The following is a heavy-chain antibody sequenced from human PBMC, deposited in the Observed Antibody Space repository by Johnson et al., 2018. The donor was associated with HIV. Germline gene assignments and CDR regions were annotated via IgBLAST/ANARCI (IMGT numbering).Heavy chain of an antibody. CDR1: GFIFDDYG. Sequence: VQLVESGGGVVRPGGSLRLSCVASGFIFDDYGMSWVRQVPGKGLEWVSDINWNGGSTGYADSVQGRLTISRDNAKTSLYLHMTSLRAEDTALYYCARAPHICTNAICLDAFDIWGQGTMVTVSS. CDR2: INWNGGST. D-gene: IGHD2-8*01. J-gene: IGHJ3*02. CDR3: ARAPHICTNAICLDAFDI. V-gene: IGHV3-20*04.